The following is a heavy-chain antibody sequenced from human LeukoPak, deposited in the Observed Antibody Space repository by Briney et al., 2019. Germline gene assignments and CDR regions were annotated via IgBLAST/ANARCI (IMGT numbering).Heavy chain of an antibody. CDR1: GYTFTDYY. CDR2: INPNSGGT. D-gene: IGHD3-10*01. Sequence: GASVKVSCKASGYTFTDYYMHWVRQAPGQGLEWMGWINPNSGGTNYAQKFQGRVTMTRDTSISTAYMELSRLRSDDTAVYYCARDDRFGELKLFDYWGQGTLVTVSS. J-gene: IGHJ4*02. V-gene: IGHV1-2*02. CDR3: ARDDRFGELKLFDY.